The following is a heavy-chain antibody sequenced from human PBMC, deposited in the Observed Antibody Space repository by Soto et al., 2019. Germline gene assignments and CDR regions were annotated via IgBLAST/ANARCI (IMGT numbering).Heavy chain of an antibody. Sequence: ASVKVSCKASGYTFTSYGISWVRQAPGQGLEWMGWISAYNGNTNYAQKLQGRVTMTADTSTSTAYMELRSLRSDDTAVYYCARGPRGGFWSGYAFYHYYGMDVWGQGTTVTVSS. CDR3: ARGPRGGFWSGYAFYHYYGMDV. D-gene: IGHD3-3*01. CDR1: GYTFTSYG. J-gene: IGHJ6*02. V-gene: IGHV1-18*04. CDR2: ISAYNGNT.